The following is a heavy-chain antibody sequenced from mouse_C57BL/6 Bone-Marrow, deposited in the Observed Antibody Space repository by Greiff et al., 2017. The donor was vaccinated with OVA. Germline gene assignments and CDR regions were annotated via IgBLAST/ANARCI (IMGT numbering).Heavy chain of an antibody. CDR1: GYSITSDY. Sequence: VQLKESGPGLAKPSQTLSLTCSVTGYSITSDYWNWIRKFPGNKLEYMGYISSSGSTYYNPSLKSRISITRDTSKNQYYLQLNSVTTEDTATDYGARYMERVLPGYFDVWGTGTTVTVSS. CDR3: ARYMERVLPGYFDV. V-gene: IGHV3-8*01. J-gene: IGHJ1*03. CDR2: ISSSGST.